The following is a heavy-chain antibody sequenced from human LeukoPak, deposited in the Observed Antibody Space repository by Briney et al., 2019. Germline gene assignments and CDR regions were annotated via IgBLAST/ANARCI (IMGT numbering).Heavy chain of an antibody. J-gene: IGHJ4*02. Sequence: GGSLRLSCAASGFTLSSYAMGWVRQAPGKGLEWVSAISGSGGSTYYADSVKGRFTISRDNSKNTLYLQMNSLRAEDTAVYYCAKLRGSSGWYLGYWGQGTLVTVSS. V-gene: IGHV3-23*01. CDR2: ISGSGGST. D-gene: IGHD6-19*01. CDR3: AKLRGSSGWYLGY. CDR1: GFTLSSYA.